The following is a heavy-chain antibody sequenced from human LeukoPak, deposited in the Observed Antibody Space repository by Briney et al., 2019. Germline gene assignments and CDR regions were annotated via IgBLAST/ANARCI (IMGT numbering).Heavy chain of an antibody. V-gene: IGHV3-21*01. Sequence: GGSLRLSCAASGFTLSSYSMNWVRQAPGKGLEWVSSISSSSSYIYYADSVKGRFTISRDNAKNSLYLQMNSLRAEDTAVYYCARDSRTYYYGSGSYRNFDYWGQGTLVTVSS. CDR2: ISSSSSYI. J-gene: IGHJ4*02. D-gene: IGHD3-10*01. CDR3: ARDSRTYYYGSGSYRNFDY. CDR1: GFTLSSYS.